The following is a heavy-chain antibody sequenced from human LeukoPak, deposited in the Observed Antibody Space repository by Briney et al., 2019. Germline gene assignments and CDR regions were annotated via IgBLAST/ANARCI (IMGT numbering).Heavy chain of an antibody. CDR2: ILPIFNST. V-gene: IGHV1-69*13. J-gene: IGHJ4*02. CDR3: ARVKGASDNYGDDY. CDR1: GGTFSSYG. Sequence: SVKVSCKASGGTFSSYGISWVRQAPGQGLEWMGIILPIFNSTNYAQKFQDRVTVTADESTGTVYMEVNSLRSDDTAVYYCARVKGASDNYGDDYWGQGTLVTVSS. D-gene: IGHD4-17*01.